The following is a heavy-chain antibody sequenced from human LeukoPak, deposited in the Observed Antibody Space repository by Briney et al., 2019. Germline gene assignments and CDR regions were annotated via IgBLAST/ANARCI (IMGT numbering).Heavy chain of an antibody. J-gene: IGHJ4*02. D-gene: IGHD4-23*01. Sequence: SDTLSLTCAVYGESLNYYYWSWIRQSPGKGLEWIGDIFDGKTINYNPSLKSRVTISAATSSQQFSLNLKSVTAADTAVYFCASGAWAARLNSWAQGALVVVSS. CDR2: IFDGKTI. CDR1: GESLNYYY. CDR3: ASGAWAARLNS. V-gene: IGHV4-34*12.